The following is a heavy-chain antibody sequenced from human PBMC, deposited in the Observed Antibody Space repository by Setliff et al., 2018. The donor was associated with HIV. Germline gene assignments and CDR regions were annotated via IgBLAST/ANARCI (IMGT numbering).Heavy chain of an antibody. D-gene: IGHD6-19*01. V-gene: IGHV1-18*01. CDR1: GYSFANYG. CDR2: ISPNNGNT. Sequence: ASVKVSCKASGYSFANYGLSWVRQDPGQGLEWMGWISPNNGNTDYAQRLQGRVTMTTDTSTSTAYMELRSLRSDDTAVYYCARDFFSSGWYEYLQHWGQGTLVTVSS. J-gene: IGHJ1*01. CDR3: ARDFFSSGWYEYLQH.